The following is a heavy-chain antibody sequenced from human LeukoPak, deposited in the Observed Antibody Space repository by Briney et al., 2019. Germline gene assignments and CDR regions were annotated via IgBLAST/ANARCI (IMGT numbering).Heavy chain of an antibody. CDR2: IIPMSDTA. J-gene: IGHJ4*02. D-gene: IGHD3-16*01. CDR3: AGVSRGDGFDS. Sequence: PVKVSCKASGGTFNSYAISWVRQAPGQGLEWMGGIIPMSDTANYPQKFRGRLTITADTSTSTVYMELSSLTSEDTAMYYCAGVSRGDGFDSWGQGTLVTASS. V-gene: IGHV1-69*06. CDR1: GGTFNSYA.